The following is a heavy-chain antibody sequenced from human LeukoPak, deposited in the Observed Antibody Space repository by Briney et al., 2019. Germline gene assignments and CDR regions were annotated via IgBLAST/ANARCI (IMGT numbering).Heavy chain of an antibody. D-gene: IGHD1-26*01. CDR2: INHSGST. Sequence: SETLSLTCAVYGGSFSGYYWSWIRQPPGKGLEWIGEINHSGSTNYNPSLKSRVTISVDTSKNQFSLKLSSVTSADTAVYYCARVINTVGANSGDYWGQGTLVTVSS. J-gene: IGHJ4*02. CDR3: ARVINTVGANSGDY. CDR1: GGSFSGYY. V-gene: IGHV4-34*01.